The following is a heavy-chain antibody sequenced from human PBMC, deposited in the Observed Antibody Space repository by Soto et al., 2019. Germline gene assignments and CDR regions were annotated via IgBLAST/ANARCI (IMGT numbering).Heavy chain of an antibody. Sequence: PGGSLRLSCAASGFTFSSYSMHWVRQAPGEGLVWVSGINCDGSNKYYADSVKGRFTISRDNAKNTLYLQMDSLRDDDTAIYYCVTDTPMVRPLFDFWGQGTLVTVSS. CDR2: INCDGSNK. J-gene: IGHJ4*01. V-gene: IGHV3-74*01. D-gene: IGHD3-10*01. CDR3: VTDTPMVRPLFDF. CDR1: GFTFSSYS.